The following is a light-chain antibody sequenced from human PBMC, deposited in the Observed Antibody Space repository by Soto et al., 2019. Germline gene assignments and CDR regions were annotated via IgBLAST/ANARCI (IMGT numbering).Light chain of an antibody. J-gene: IGLJ2*01. Sequence: QSALTQPASLSGSPGQSITISCTGTSSDVGGYNFVSWYQQHPGNPPKLLIFEVNNRPLGVSDRFSGSKSGNTASLTISGLQATDEADYYCSSYTSTNTLILFGGGTTLTVL. CDR2: EVN. CDR1: SSDVGGYNF. V-gene: IGLV2-14*01. CDR3: SSYTSTNTLIL.